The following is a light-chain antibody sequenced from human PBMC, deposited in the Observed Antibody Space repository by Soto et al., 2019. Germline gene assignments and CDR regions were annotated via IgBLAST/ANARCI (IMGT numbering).Light chain of an antibody. CDR2: GAS. J-gene: IGKJ2*01. CDR1: QSVSSSY. Sequence: EIVLTQSPGTLSLSPGERATLSCRASQSVSSSYLAWYQQKPGHAPRLLIYGASSRATGIPDRFSGSGSGTVFPLTISRLEHEDFAVYYCQQYGSSPQTFGQGTQLEIK. V-gene: IGKV3-20*01. CDR3: QQYGSSPQT.